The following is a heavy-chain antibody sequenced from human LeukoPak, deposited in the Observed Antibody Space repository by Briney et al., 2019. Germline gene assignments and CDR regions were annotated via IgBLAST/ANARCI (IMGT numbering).Heavy chain of an antibody. CDR3: ARDWFHAIDY. J-gene: IGHJ4*02. D-gene: IGHD2/OR15-2a*01. Sequence: GGSLRLSCAASGFTFSDTWMHWVRQAPGEGLVWVSRIRSDGSDTGYAESVKGRFTISRDNAKNTLYLQMNSLRAEDTAVYYCARDWFHAIDYWGQGTLVTVSS. CDR2: IRSDGSDT. V-gene: IGHV3-74*01. CDR1: GFTFSDTW.